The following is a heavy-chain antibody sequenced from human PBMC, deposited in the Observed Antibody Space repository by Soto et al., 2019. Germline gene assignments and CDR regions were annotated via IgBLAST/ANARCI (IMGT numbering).Heavy chain of an antibody. D-gene: IGHD4-17*01. CDR3: ARALRNYYAGDV. J-gene: IGHJ6*02. Sequence: EVQVVESGGGLVQPGGSLRLSCVASGFTFSIYWMHWVRQAPGTGLVWVSRMKFDGSITSYADSVKGRFTISRDNAKNRVYLKMNSLRAEDRGGYYCARALRNYYAGDVWGQGTTVTVSS. CDR1: GFTFSIYW. V-gene: IGHV3-74*01. CDR2: MKFDGSIT.